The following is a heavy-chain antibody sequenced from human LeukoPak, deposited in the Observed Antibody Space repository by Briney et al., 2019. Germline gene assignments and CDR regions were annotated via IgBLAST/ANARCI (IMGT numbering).Heavy chain of an antibody. Sequence: GGSLRLSCAASGFTFRDYTMAWVRQAPGKGLQWVASIVTSYVGTYYVDSVAGRFVVSRDNSKNILYLQMNRLGVEDTAMYFCAKGKAAGLLDWFDPWGPGTLVTVSS. CDR1: GFTFRDYT. J-gene: IGHJ5*02. V-gene: IGHV3-23*05. CDR3: AKGKAAGLLDWFDP. CDR2: IVTSYVGT. D-gene: IGHD6-19*01.